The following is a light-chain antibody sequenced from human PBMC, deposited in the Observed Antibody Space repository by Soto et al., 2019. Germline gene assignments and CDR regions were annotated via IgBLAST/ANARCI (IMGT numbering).Light chain of an antibody. CDR2: AAS. Sequence: DIQMTQSPSSLSASLGDRVTITCRASQSISTYLNWYQQKPGKAPKLLIYAASSLQSGGPSRFSGSGSGTDFTLTISSLQPEDFATYFCQESYSTPYTFGLGTKVDIK. J-gene: IGKJ2*01. CDR3: QESYSTPYT. CDR1: QSISTY. V-gene: IGKV1-39*01.